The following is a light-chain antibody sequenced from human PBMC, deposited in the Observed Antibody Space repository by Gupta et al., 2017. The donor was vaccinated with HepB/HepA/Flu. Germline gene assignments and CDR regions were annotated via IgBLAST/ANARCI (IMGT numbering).Light chain of an antibody. Sequence: DIVMTQSPDSLAVPLGESATLTSKSSQSVLYSSNNKNYLAWYQQKPGQPPKLLIYWASSRESGVPDRFSGSGSGTDFTLTISSLQAEDVAVYYCQQYYSTPHTFGGGTKVEIK. V-gene: IGKV4-1*01. J-gene: IGKJ4*01. CDR1: QSVLYSSNNKNY. CDR2: WAS. CDR3: QQYYSTPHT.